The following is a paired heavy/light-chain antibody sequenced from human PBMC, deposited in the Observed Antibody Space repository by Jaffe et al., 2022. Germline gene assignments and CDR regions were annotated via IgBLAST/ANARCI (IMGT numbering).Heavy chain of an antibody. CDR1: GGSMNSGSFY. CDR3: ARDYGGSYKYYYMDV. CDR2: IYATGST. V-gene: IGHV4-61*02. J-gene: IGHJ6*03. Sequence: QVQLQESGPGLVKPSQTLSLTCTVSGGSMNSGSFYWAWIRQPAGKGLEWIGRIYATGSTNYNPSLESRVTMSIDTSKNQFSLKLSSVTAADTADYYCARDYGGSYKYYYMDVWGKGATVTVSS. D-gene: IGHD1-26*01.
Light chain of an antibody. J-gene: IGKJ5*01. Sequence: EIVLTQSPGTLSLSPGERATLSCRASQSVSSTYLVWYQQKPGQAPRVLIYGTSSRATGIPDRFSGSGSGTDFTLTISRLEPEDFAVYYCQQHGSPITFGQGTRLEIK. CDR3: QQHGSPIT. V-gene: IGKV3-20*01. CDR2: GTS. CDR1: QSVSSTY.